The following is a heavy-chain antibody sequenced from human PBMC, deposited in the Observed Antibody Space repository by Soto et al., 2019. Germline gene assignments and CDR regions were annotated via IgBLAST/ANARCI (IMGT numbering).Heavy chain of an antibody. V-gene: IGHV1-8*02. J-gene: IGHJ5*02. D-gene: IGHD6-13*01. Sequence: ASVKVSCKASGYTFINFDISWVRQAAGQGLEWLGWMNPGSGKTGYASKFQGRVAMTRDASTGTSHLELSSLTSDDTAVYYCARMASAGTLNWFDPWGQGTLVTISS. CDR2: MNPGSGKT. CDR1: GYTFINFD. CDR3: ARMASAGTLNWFDP.